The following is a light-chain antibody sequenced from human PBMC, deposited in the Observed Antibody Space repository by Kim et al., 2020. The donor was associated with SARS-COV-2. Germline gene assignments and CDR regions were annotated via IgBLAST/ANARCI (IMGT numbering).Light chain of an antibody. CDR1: PGVSSN. CDR2: GAS. Sequence: PGGQAPHPWRASPGVSSNLGWYQPQPGQAPWLPVYGASTRATGIPSRFRGSGSGTEFHLPISSLQSEDFAVYSCQQNNNSPDTFGQGTKLEI. CDR3: QQNNNSPDT. V-gene: IGKV3D-15*02. J-gene: IGKJ2*01.